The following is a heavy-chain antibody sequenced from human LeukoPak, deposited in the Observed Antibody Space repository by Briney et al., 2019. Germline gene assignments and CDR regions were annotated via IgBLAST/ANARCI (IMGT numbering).Heavy chain of an antibody. CDR3: ARDYVYAFNI. CDR1: GFTFSGYS. J-gene: IGHJ3*02. V-gene: IGHV3-48*02. D-gene: IGHD3-10*02. Sequence: QPGGSLRLSCAASGFTFSGYSMNWVRQAPAKGLEWVSYISSSSSAIHYADSVKGRFTISRDNAKNSLYLQMDSLRDEDTAVYYCARDYVYAFNIWGQGTMVTVSS. CDR2: ISSSSSAI.